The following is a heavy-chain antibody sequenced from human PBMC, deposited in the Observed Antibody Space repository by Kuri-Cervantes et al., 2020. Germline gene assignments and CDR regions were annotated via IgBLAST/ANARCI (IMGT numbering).Heavy chain of an antibody. J-gene: IGHJ3*02. CDR2: IQQDGSEK. CDR1: GFTFSCYW. CDR3: AISLDYDFWSGTIGLSAFDI. V-gene: IGHV3-7*01. Sequence: ESLKISCAASGFTFSCYWMSWVRQPPGKGLEWVTNIQQDGSEKYYVDSVKGRFTISRDNAKNSLYLQMNSLRAEDTAVYYCAISLDYDFWSGTIGLSAFDIWGQGTMVTVSS. D-gene: IGHD3-3*01.